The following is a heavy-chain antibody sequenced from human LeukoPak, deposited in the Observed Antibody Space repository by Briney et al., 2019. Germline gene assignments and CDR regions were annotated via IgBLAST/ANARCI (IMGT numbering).Heavy chain of an antibody. CDR1: GFTFSIYR. CDR2: ISGSGGST. D-gene: IGHD1-26*01. J-gene: IGHJ4*02. CDR3: VKDFSGGLTYYFDY. Sequence: PGRSLRLSCAASGFTFSIYRMHWVRQAPGKGLEWVSGISGSGGSTYYADSVKGRFTISRDNSKNTLYLQMNSLRAEETAVYYCVKDFSGGLTYYFDYWGQGTLVTVSS. V-gene: IGHV3-23*01.